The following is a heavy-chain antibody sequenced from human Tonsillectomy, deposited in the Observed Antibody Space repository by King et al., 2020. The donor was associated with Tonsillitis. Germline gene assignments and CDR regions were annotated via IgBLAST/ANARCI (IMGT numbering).Heavy chain of an antibody. D-gene: IGHD3-10*01. CDR2: IYHTGST. CDR3: VRSRGFGELWVYYYGLDV. CDR1: GGSISSGGYS. J-gene: IGHJ6*02. Sequence: VQLQESGSGLVKPSQTLSLTCAVSGGSISSGGYSWSWIRQPPGKGLEWIGYIYHTGSTYYNPSLKSRVTISVDRSKNQFSLTLRSVTAADTAVYYCVRSRGFGELWVYYYGLDVWGQGTTVTVSS. V-gene: IGHV4-30-2*01.